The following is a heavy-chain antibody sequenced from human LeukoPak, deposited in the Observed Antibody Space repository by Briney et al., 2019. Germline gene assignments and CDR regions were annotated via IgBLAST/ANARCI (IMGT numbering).Heavy chain of an antibody. D-gene: IGHD6-19*01. Sequence: GGSLRLSCAASGFTFSSYGMNWVRQAPGKGLEWVSSISSSSSYIYYADSVKGRFTISRDNAKNSLYLQMNSLRAEDTAVYYCARMRSSGWYGGYYFDYWGQGTLVTVSS. CDR2: ISSSSSYI. V-gene: IGHV3-21*01. J-gene: IGHJ4*02. CDR1: GFTFSSYG. CDR3: ARMRSSGWYGGYYFDY.